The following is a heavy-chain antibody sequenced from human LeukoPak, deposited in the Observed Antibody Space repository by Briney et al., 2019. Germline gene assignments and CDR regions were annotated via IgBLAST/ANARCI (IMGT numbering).Heavy chain of an antibody. CDR3: AKDRVDGSGSQFDS. CDR2: ISGSGAMT. V-gene: IGHV3-23*01. D-gene: IGHD3-10*01. CDR1: DFSFTTYA. Sequence: GGSLRLSCAASDFSFTTYAMGWVRQAPGKGLEWVPSISGSGAMTYYADSVKGRFTISRDDAMDRLYLQMNSLRADDTAVYYCAKDRVDGSGSQFDSWGQGSLVIVSS. J-gene: IGHJ4*02.